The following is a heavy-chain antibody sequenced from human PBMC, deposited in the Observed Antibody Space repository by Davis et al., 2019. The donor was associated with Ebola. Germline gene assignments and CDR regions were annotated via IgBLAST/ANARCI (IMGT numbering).Heavy chain of an antibody. Sequence: SCAASGFIFSDYYMNWIRQAPGKGLEWVSYISHSGSTIYYADSVKGRFTISRDNAKNSLYLQMNSLRAEDTAVYYCARERYYYDSSGYYPVWGQGTLVTVSS. J-gene: IGHJ4*02. CDR1: GFIFSDYY. CDR3: ARERYYYDSSGYYPV. V-gene: IGHV3-11*04. D-gene: IGHD3-22*01. CDR2: ISHSGSTI.